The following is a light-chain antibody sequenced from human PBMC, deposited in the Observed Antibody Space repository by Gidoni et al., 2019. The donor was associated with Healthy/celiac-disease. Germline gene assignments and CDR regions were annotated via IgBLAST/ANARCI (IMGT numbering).Light chain of an antibody. V-gene: IGKV1-39*01. Sequence: DIQMTQSPSSLSASVGDRVTITCRASQSISRYLNWYQHKPGKAPKLLIYAASTLQSGVPSRFSGSGSGTDFTLTISSLQPEDFATYYCQQSYSTPYSFXXXTKLEIK. CDR2: AAS. CDR1: QSISRY. CDR3: QQSYSTPYS. J-gene: IGKJ2*03.